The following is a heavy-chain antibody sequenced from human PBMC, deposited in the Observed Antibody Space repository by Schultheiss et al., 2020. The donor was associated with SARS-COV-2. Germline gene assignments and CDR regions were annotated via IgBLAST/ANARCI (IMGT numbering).Heavy chain of an antibody. Sequence: GESLKISCAASGFTFSSYWMSWVRQAPGKGLEWVANIKQDGSEKYYVDSVKGRFTISRDNAKNSLYLQMNSLRAEDTAVYYCARGEPSMIVVVITETLAFDIWGQGTMGTVAS. CDR1: GFTFSSYW. V-gene: IGHV3-7*01. J-gene: IGHJ3*02. D-gene: IGHD3-22*01. CDR2: IKQDGSEK. CDR3: ARGEPSMIVVVITETLAFDI.